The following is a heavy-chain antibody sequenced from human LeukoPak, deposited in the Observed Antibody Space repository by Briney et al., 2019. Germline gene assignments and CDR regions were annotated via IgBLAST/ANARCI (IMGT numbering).Heavy chain of an antibody. Sequence: PSETLSLTCTVSGGSISGYYWSWIRQPAGKGLEWIGRIYTSGSTNYNPSLKSRVTTSLDTSKNQFSLNLTSVTAADTAVYSCARIRDSSGYYLGAFDVWGQGTMVTVSS. J-gene: IGHJ3*01. CDR1: GGSISGYY. CDR3: ARIRDSSGYYLGAFDV. V-gene: IGHV4-4*07. D-gene: IGHD3-22*01. CDR2: IYTSGST.